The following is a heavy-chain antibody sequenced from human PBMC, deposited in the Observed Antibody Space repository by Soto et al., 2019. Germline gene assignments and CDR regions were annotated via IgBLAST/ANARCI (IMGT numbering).Heavy chain of an antibody. CDR3: ARLKTVTHYYYYYGMDV. CDR2: INPSGGST. Sequence: AASVKVSCKASGYTFTSYYMHWVRQAPGQGLEWMGIINPSGGSTSYAQKFQGRVTMTRDTSTSTVYMELSSLRSEDTAVYYCARLKTVTHYYYYYGMDVWGQGTTVTVSS. J-gene: IGHJ6*02. V-gene: IGHV1-46*01. CDR1: GYTFTSYY. D-gene: IGHD4-17*01.